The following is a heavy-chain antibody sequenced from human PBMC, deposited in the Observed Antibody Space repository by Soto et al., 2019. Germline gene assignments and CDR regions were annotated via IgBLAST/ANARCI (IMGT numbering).Heavy chain of an antibody. D-gene: IGHD3-10*01. CDR3: AREQAGYFYGIGN. V-gene: IGHV4-31*03. J-gene: IGHJ4*02. Sequence: PSETLSLTCTVSGGSITSGGYYWSWIRQHPGKGLEWLGYIYDSGSTFYNPSLKSRITLSVDTSKNQFSLKLISVTVAGTAVYFWAREQAGYFYGIGNWGQGPLVSVSS. CDR1: GGSITSGGYY. CDR2: IYDSGST.